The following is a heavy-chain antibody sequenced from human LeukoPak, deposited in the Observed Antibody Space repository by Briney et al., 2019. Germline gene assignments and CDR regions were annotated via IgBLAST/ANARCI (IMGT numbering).Heavy chain of an antibody. Sequence: SETLSLTCTVSGGSISSSSYYWGWIRQPPGKGLEWIGSIYYSGSTYYNPSLKSRVTISVDTSKNQFSLKLSSVTAADTAVYYCARYSSSWYYFDYWGQGTLVTVSS. D-gene: IGHD6-13*01. CDR1: GGSISSSSYY. CDR3: ARYSSSWYYFDY. J-gene: IGHJ4*02. V-gene: IGHV4-39*01. CDR2: IYYSGST.